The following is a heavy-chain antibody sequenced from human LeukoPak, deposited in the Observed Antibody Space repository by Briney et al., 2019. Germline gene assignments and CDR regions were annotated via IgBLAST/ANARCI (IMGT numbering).Heavy chain of an antibody. J-gene: IGHJ4*02. CDR3: ARAQSRGYSYGPFDY. D-gene: IGHD5-18*01. CDR2: IYYSGST. Sequence: SETLSLTCNVSGGSISSRSYYWGWIRQPPGKGLEWIGSIYYSGSTYCNPSLKSRVTISVDTSNNQFSLKLTSVTAADTAVYYCARAQSRGYSYGPFDYWGQGTLVTVSS. CDR1: GGSISSRSYY. V-gene: IGHV4-39*07.